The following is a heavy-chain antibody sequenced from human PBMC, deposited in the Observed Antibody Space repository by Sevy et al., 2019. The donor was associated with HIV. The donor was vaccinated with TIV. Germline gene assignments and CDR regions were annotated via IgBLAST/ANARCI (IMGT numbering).Heavy chain of an antibody. CDR1: DGSFSGYY. CDR3: ARSPPVVVVPGAPSWFDP. D-gene: IGHD2-2*01. V-gene: IGHV4-34*01. CDR2: INESGIT. J-gene: IGHJ5*02. Sequence: SETLSLTCAVHDGSFSGYYWNWIRQLPGKGLEWIGEINESGITYYNPSLKSRVAISVDTSKKQFSLKLNSVTAADTALYFCARSPPVVVVPGAPSWFDPWAQGTLVTVSS.